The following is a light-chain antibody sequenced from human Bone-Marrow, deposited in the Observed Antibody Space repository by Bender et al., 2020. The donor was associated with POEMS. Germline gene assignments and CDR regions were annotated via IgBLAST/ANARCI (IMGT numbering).Light chain of an antibody. J-gene: IGLJ1*01. CDR1: SSNIGTNP. Sequence: QSVLTQPPSASGTPGQRVTISCSGSSSNIGTNPVNWYQQLPGTAPKLLIYINNQRPSGVPDRFSGSKSGTSASLAISGLQSEDEADYYCCSRGSGYVFGTGTKVIVL. CDR3: CSRGSGYV. CDR2: INN. V-gene: IGLV1-44*01.